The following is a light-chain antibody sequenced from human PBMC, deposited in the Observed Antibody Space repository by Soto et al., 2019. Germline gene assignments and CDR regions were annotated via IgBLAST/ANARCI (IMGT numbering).Light chain of an antibody. Sequence: QSALTQPASVSRSPGQSITISCTGSSSDVGGYNYVSWYQQHPGKAPKVMIYEVSNRPSGVSNRFSGSKSGNTASLTISGLQAEDEADYYCSSYASSNTLVFGGGTKLTVL. V-gene: IGLV2-14*01. CDR2: EVS. J-gene: IGLJ2*01. CDR1: SSDVGGYNY. CDR3: SSYASSNTLV.